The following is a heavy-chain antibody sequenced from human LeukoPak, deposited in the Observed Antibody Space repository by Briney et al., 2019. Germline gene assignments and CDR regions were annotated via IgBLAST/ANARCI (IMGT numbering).Heavy chain of an antibody. J-gene: IGHJ5*01. V-gene: IGHV1-8*01. Sequence: ASVKVSCKASGYTFTSYDINWVRQATGQGLEWMGWMNPNSGNTGYAQKFQGRVTMTRNTSISTAYMELSSLRSEDTAVYYCARGPVGYYPFDSWGQGTLVTVSS. D-gene: IGHD2-15*01. CDR3: ARGPVGYYPFDS. CDR2: MNPNSGNT. CDR1: GYTFTSYD.